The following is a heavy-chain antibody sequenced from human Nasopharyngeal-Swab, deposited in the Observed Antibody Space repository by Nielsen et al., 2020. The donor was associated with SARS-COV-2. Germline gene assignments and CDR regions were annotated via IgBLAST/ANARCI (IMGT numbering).Heavy chain of an antibody. CDR1: GYTFTSYG. V-gene: IGHV1-8*02. D-gene: IGHD3-9*01. J-gene: IGHJ4*02. CDR3: ARAWRNFDWLYLDY. CDR2: MNPNSGNT. Sequence: ASVKVSCKASGYTFTSYGISWVRQAPGQGLEWMGWMNPNSGNTGYAQKFQGRVTMTRNTSISTAYMELSSLRSEDTAVYCCARAWRNFDWLYLDYWGQGTLVTVSS.